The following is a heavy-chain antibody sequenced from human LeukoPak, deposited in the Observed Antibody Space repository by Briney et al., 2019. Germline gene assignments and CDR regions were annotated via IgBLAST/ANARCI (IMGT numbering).Heavy chain of an antibody. CDR2: IIPILGIA. J-gene: IGHJ4*02. CDR1: GGTFSSYA. V-gene: IGHV1-69*04. CDR3: ARLPINGAVAAPIDY. Sequence: GASVKVSCKASGGTFSSYAISWVRQAPGQGLEWMGRIIPILGIANYAQKFQGRVTITADKSTSTAYMELSSLRSEDTAVYYCARLPINGAVAAPIDYWGQGTLVTVSS. D-gene: IGHD6-19*01.